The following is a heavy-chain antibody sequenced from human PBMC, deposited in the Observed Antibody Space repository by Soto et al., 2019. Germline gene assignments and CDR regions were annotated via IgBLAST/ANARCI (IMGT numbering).Heavy chain of an antibody. CDR2: ITGTSSDI. J-gene: IGHJ4*02. CDR1: GFTFYNYA. Sequence: GGSLRLSCAASGFTFYNYAMGWVRQAPGKGLEWVSSITGTSSDIYYADSVRGRFTISRDNAKNTLYLQMNSLRAEDTAVYYCARDPSYFDFWGQGTLVTVSS. V-gene: IGHV3-21*01. CDR3: ARDPSYFDF.